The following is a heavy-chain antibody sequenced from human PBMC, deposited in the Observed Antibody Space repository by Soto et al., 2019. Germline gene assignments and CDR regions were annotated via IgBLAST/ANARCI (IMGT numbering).Heavy chain of an antibody. J-gene: IGHJ4*03. V-gene: IGHV4-38-2*01. Sequence: LSLTCVVSSYVIESGHYWGWVRQPPGKGLEWVGSIYDSGTTYYNPSLRSRVTTSADTSKNQFSLSLTSVTAADTAVYYCARSPQYYTPGSSPFDYWGPGTMVTVSS. CDR2: IYDSGTT. D-gene: IGHD3-3*01. CDR3: ARSPQYYTPGSSPFDY. CDR1: SYVIESGHY.